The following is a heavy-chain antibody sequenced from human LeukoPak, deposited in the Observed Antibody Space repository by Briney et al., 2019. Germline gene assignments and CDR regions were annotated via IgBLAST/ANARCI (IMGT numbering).Heavy chain of an antibody. J-gene: IGHJ4*02. D-gene: IGHD3-16*02. Sequence: ASVKVSCKASGGTFSRYSISWVRQAPGQGLEWMGGIIPIFATGNYAQKFQGRVTITADESTSTAYMELSSTRSEDTAVYYCTRELNPYDYIWGGYRYLGYYWGQGTLVTVSS. V-gene: IGHV1-69*13. CDR1: GGTFSRYS. CDR3: TRELNPYDYIWGGYRYLGYY. CDR2: IIPIFATG.